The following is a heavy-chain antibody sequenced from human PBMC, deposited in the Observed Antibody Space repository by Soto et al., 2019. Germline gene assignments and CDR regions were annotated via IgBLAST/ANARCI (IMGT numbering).Heavy chain of an antibody. D-gene: IGHD6-13*01. Sequence: EVQLLESGGGLVQPGGSLRLSCAASGFTFSSYAMSWVRQAPGKGLEWVSAISGSGGSTYYADSVKGRFTISRDNSKNPLYLQMNSLRAEDTAVYYCAKWSAAAGGYGMDVWGQGTTVTVSS. CDR2: ISGSGGST. V-gene: IGHV3-23*01. J-gene: IGHJ6*02. CDR3: AKWSAAAGGYGMDV. CDR1: GFTFSSYA.